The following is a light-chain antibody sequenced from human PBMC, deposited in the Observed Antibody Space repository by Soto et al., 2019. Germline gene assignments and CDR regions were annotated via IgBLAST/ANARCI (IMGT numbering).Light chain of an antibody. CDR1: QDISVY. CDR2: SAS. V-gene: IGKV1-27*01. J-gene: IGKJ5*01. Sequence: DIQMTQSPSSLSASVGDRVTITCRASQDISVYLAWYQQKPGKVPKILIYSASTLQSGVPSRFSGSGSGTDFTLTTSSLQPEDVATYYCQKFNTAPLTFGQGTRLQIK. CDR3: QKFNTAPLT.